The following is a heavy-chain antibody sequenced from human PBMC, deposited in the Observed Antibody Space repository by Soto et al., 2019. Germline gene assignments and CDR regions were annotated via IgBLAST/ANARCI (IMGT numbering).Heavy chain of an antibody. V-gene: IGHV4-34*01. CDR2: INHSGST. D-gene: IGHD3-3*01. CDR3: ARGLDYDFWSGFTYYYYYGMDV. Sequence: PSETLSLTCAVYGGSFSGYYWSWIRQPPGKGLEWIGEINHSGSTNYNPSLKSRVTISVDTSKNQFSLKLSSVTAADTAVYYCARGLDYDFWSGFTYYYYYGMDVWGPGTTVTVSS. CDR1: GGSFSGYY. J-gene: IGHJ6*02.